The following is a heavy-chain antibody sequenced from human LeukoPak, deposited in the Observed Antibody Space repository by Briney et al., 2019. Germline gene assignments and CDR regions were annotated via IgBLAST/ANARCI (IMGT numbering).Heavy chain of an antibody. J-gene: IGHJ3*02. CDR2: IYHSGST. CDR3: ARKDYGDDDAFDI. V-gene: IGHV4-4*02. Sequence: SSGTLSLTCAASGGSISSSNWWSWVRQPPGKGLEWIGEIYHSGSTNYNPSLKSRVTISVDKSKNQFSLKLSSVTAADTAVYYCARKDYGDDDAFDIWGQGTMVTVSS. D-gene: IGHD4-17*01. CDR1: GGSISSSNW.